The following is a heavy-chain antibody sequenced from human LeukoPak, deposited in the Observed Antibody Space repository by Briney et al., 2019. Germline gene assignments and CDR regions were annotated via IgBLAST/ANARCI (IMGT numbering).Heavy chain of an antibody. CDR3: ASNTGTVFDY. CDR1: GDFITAYY. V-gene: IGHV4-59*01. J-gene: IGHJ4*02. CDR2: VYYTGST. D-gene: IGHD7-27*01. Sequence: PSETLSLTCTVSGDFITAYYRSWIRQPPGQGLESLGYVYYTGSTEYNPTLRSRVTISLEMSKHQFSLNLTSVTAADTAVYYCASNTGTVFDYWGQGALVTVSS.